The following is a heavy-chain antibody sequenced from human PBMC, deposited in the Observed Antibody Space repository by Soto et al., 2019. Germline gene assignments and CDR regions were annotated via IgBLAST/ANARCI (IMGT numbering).Heavy chain of an antibody. V-gene: IGHV1-18*01. J-gene: IGHJ4*02. Sequence: QVHLVQSGAEVKKPGASVTVSCKGSGYDFTTYGITWVRQAPGQGLEWMAWISAHNGNTDYAQKLQGRVTVTRDTSTSTPYMELRSLRSDDTAMYYCERGRYGDYWGQGALVTVSS. CDR3: ERGRYGDY. CDR2: ISAHNGNT. CDR1: GYDFTTYG. D-gene: IGHD1-1*01.